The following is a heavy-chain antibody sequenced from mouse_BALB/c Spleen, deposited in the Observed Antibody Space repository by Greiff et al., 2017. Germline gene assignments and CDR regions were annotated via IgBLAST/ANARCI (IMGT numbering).Heavy chain of an antibody. CDR3: ARSYGDYGWFAY. V-gene: IGHV1-7*01. Sequence: VQLQQSGAELVKPGASVKMSCKASGYTFTSYWMHWVKQRPGQGLEWIGYINPSTGYTEYNQKFKDKATLTADKSSSTAYMQLSSLTSEDSAVYYCARSYGDYGWFAYWGQGTLVTVSA. D-gene: IGHD2-13*01. J-gene: IGHJ3*01. CDR1: GYTFTSYW. CDR2: INPSTGYT.